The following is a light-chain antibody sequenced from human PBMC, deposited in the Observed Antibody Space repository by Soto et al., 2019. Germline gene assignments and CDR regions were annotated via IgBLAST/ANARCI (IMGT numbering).Light chain of an antibody. Sequence: QSVLTQPPSASGAPGQRVTLSCSGSSSNIGTTYVYWYQQVPGTAPKLLIYSDDQRPSGVSDRFSGSKSGTSASLAISGLRSEDEADYYCSAWDVPXNAWVFGGGTKLTVL. J-gene: IGLJ3*02. CDR2: SDD. CDR3: SAWDVPXNAWV. V-gene: IGLV1-47*02. CDR1: SSNIGTTY.